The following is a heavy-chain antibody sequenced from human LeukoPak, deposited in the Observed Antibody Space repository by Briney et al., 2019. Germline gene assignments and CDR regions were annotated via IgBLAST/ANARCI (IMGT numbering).Heavy chain of an antibody. CDR3: ARHRVVVAAWRYFDY. J-gene: IGHJ4*02. CDR1: GESFSGYY. Sequence: SETLSLTCAVYGESFSGYYWSWIRQPPGKGLEWIGEINHSGSTNYNPSLKSRVTISVDTSKNQFSLKLSSVTAADTAVYYCARHRVVVAAWRYFDYWGQGTLVTVSS. D-gene: IGHD2-15*01. CDR2: INHSGST. V-gene: IGHV4-34*01.